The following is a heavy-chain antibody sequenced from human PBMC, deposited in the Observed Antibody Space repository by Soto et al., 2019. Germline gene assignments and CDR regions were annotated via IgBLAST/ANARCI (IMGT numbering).Heavy chain of an antibody. CDR3: ARDRLVPYGYGMDV. D-gene: IGHD2-2*01. CDR1: GFTFRSDC. V-gene: IGHV3-33*01. J-gene: IGHJ6*02. Sequence: QMQLVESGGGVVQPGRSLRLSCAASGFTFRSDCIHWVRQAPGKGLEWVALIWFYGSKQYYVDSVKGRFAVSRDKSKNTLYLQMNSLRVEDTAVYYCARDRLVPYGYGMDVWGQGTTVTVAS. CDR2: IWFYGSKQ.